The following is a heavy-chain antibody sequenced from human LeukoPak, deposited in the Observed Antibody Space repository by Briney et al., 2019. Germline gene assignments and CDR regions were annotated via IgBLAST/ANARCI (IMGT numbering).Heavy chain of an antibody. CDR2: INWNGGST. CDR3: ARERTYYYDSNPDYFDY. Sequence: GGSLRLSCAGSGFTFDDYGMSWVRQAPGKGLEWVSGINWNGGSTGYADSVKGRFTISRDNAKNSLYLQMNSLRAGDTALYYCARERTYYYDSNPDYFDYWGQGTLVTVSS. J-gene: IGHJ4*02. V-gene: IGHV3-20*04. D-gene: IGHD3-22*01. CDR1: GFTFDDYG.